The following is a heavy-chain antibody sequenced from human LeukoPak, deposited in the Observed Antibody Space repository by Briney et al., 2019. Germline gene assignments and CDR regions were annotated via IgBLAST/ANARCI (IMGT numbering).Heavy chain of an antibody. CDR3: ARIAVETLPIDY. CDR1: GLTLSSYW. Sequence: PGGSLRLSCAASGLTLSSYWMHWVRQAPGKGLVWVSRINSDGGSNKYADSVKGRFTIYRDNAKNALFLQLTTLRAEDTVVYYCARIAVETLPIDYWGQGPLVSDS. CDR2: INSDGGSN. V-gene: IGHV3-74*03. J-gene: IGHJ4*02. D-gene: IGHD4-23*01.